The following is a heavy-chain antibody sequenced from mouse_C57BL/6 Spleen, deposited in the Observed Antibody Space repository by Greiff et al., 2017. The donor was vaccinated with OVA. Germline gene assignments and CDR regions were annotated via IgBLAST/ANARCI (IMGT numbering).Heavy chain of an antibody. CDR2: IRNKANGYTT. V-gene: IGHV7-3*01. Sequence: EVQLQESGGGLVQPGGSLSLSCAASGFTFTDYYMSWVRQPPGKALEWLGFIRNKANGYTTEYSASVKGRFTISRDNSQSILYLQMNALRAEDSATYYCARYAPLYDCFDYWGQGTTLTVSS. J-gene: IGHJ2*01. D-gene: IGHD1-1*01. CDR1: GFTFTDYY. CDR3: ARYAPLYDCFDY.